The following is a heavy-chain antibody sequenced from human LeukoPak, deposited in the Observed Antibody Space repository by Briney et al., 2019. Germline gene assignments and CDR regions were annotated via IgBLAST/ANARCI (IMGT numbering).Heavy chain of an antibody. CDR1: GFTFSSYA. V-gene: IGHV3-30-3*01. CDR3: AREVVVVPAAIGVAFDI. D-gene: IGHD2-2*01. J-gene: IGHJ3*02. Sequence: GGSLRLSCAASGFTFSSYAMHWVRQAPGKGLEWVAVISYDGSNKYYADSVKGRFTISRDNSKNTLYLQMNSLRAEDTAVYYCAREVVVVPAAIGVAFDIWGQGTMVTVSS. CDR2: ISYDGSNK.